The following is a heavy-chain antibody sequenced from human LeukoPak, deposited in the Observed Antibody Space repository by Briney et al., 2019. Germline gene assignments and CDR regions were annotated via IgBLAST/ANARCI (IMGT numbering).Heavy chain of an antibody. CDR2: IYPDDSDT. J-gene: IGHJ4*02. V-gene: IGHV5-51*01. Sequence: GESLKISCTGSGYSFTTYWIGWVRQMPGKGLEWMGIIYPDDSDTTYSPSFQGQVTISADTSTNTAYLQWSSLKASDTAIYYCARQHMATFDYWGQGTLVTVSS. D-gene: IGHD5-24*01. CDR1: GYSFTTYW. CDR3: ARQHMATFDY.